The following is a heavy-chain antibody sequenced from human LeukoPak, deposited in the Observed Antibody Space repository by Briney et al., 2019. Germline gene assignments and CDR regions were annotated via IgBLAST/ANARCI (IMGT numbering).Heavy chain of an antibody. D-gene: IGHD3-3*01. V-gene: IGHV4-30-2*01. CDR3: ARGNMDVFWSGYYRIYLDY. J-gene: IGHJ4*02. CDR2: IYHSGST. Sequence: PSQTLSLTCTVSGGSISSSGYYWSWIRQPPGKGLEWIGYIYHSGSTYYNPSLKSRVTISVDRSKNQFSLKLSSVTAADTAVYYCARGNMDVFWSGYYRIYLDYWGQETLVTVSS. CDR1: GGSISSSGYY.